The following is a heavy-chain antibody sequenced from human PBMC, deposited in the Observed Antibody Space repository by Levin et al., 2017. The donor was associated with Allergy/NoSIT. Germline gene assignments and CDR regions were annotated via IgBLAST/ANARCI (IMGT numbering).Heavy chain of an antibody. J-gene: IGHJ4*02. V-gene: IGHV3-30*04. CDR2: ISYDGSDK. CDR3: ARDALRYDSSGYHWGNFDY. Sequence: GGSLRLSCAASGFTFSSYAMSWVRQAPGKGLEWVAVISYDGSDKYYADSVKGRFTISRDNSKNTLYLQMNSLRAEDTAVYYCARDALRYDSSGYHWGNFDYWGQGTLVTVSS. CDR1: GFTFSSYA. D-gene: IGHD3-22*01.